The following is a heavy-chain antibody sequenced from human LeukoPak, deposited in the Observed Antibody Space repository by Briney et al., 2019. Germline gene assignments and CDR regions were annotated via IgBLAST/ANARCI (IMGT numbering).Heavy chain of an antibody. J-gene: IGHJ5*02. Sequence: GGSLRLSCAASGFTFSSYGMHWVRQAPGKGLEWVAVISYAGSNKYYAASVKGRITISRDNSKNTSYLQINSLRAEDTAVYSGSGDCYLTSCRVDPWGQGTLVTVSS. D-gene: IGHD2-21*02. CDR3: SGDCYLTSCRVDP. CDR2: ISYAGSNK. V-gene: IGHV3-30*03. CDR1: GFTFSSYG.